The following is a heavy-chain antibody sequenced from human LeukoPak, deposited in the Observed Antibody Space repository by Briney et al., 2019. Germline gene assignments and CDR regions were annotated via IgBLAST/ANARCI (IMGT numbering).Heavy chain of an antibody. CDR3: ATKIDYDFWSGYYGY. CDR1: GFTFSSYA. V-gene: IGHV3-23*01. J-gene: IGHJ4*02. Sequence: GGSLRLSCAASGFTFSSYAMSWVRQAPGKGLEWVSAISGSGGSTYYADSVKGRFTISRDNSKNTLYLQMNSLRAEDTAVYYCATKIDYDFWSGYYGYWGQGTLVTVSS. D-gene: IGHD3-3*01. CDR2: ISGSGGST.